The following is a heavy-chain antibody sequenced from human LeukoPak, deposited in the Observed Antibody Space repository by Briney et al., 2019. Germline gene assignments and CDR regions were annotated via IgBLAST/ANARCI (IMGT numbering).Heavy chain of an antibody. D-gene: IGHD6-13*01. CDR1: GFTFSNFA. CDR2: ISYDGNNK. V-gene: IGHV3-30*04. CDR3: ARGSSKQQLLRAGALDI. J-gene: IGHJ3*02. Sequence: GTSLTLSCSASGFTFSNFATHSVRQAPGNGREWMTFISYDGNNKYYADSVRGRFSISRDNSKNTLFLQMNSLRVEDTAVYYCARGSSKQQLLRAGALDIWGQGTMVTVSS.